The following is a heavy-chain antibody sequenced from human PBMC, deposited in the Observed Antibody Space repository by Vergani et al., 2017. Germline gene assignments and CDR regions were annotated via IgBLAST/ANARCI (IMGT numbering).Heavy chain of an antibody. CDR2: IIPILGIA. CDR3: ARSRIAVAGTLDY. J-gene: IGHJ4*02. Sequence: QVQLVQSGAEVKKPGASVKVSCKASGYTFTSYGISWVRQAPGQGLEWTGRIIPILGIANYAQKFQGRVTITADKSTSTAYMELSSLRSEDTAVYYCARSRIAVAGTLDYWGQGTLVTVSS. V-gene: IGHV1-69*04. CDR1: GYTFTSYG. D-gene: IGHD6-19*01.